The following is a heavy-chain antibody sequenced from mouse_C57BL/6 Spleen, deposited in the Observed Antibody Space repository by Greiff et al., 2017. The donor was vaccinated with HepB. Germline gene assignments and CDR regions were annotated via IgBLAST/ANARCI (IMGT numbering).Heavy chain of an antibody. J-gene: IGHJ1*03. CDR1: GYTFTSYW. CDR3: ARSRGRYWYFDV. V-gene: IGHV1-53*01. Sequence: QVQLKQPGTELVKPGASVKLSCKASGYTFTSYWMHWVKQRPGQGLEWIGNINPSNGGTNYNEKFKSKATLTVDKSSSTAYMQLSSLTSEDSAVYYCARSRGRYWYFDVWGTGTTVTVSS. CDR2: INPSNGGT.